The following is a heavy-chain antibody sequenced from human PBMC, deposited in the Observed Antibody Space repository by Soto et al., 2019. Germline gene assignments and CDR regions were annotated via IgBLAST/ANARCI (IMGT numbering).Heavy chain of an antibody. V-gene: IGHV3-33*06. D-gene: IGHD4-4*01. CDR1: GFPVSIYC. Sequence: QVHLVESGGGIVQPGRSLRLSCAASGFPVSIYCMHWVRQAPGKGLEWVAGIFYDGSTQYYVDSVKGRVTISRDNSKNTLDLQMCSLRAEQTAVYNCAKGSFTHSVSFKDYMGYGGQGTLCTVSS. J-gene: IGHJ4*02. CDR3: AKGSFTHSVSFKDYMGY. CDR2: IFYDGSTQ.